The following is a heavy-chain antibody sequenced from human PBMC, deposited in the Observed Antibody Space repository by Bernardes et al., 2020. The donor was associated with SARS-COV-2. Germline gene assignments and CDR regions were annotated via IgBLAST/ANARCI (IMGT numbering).Heavy chain of an antibody. Sequence: ASVKVSCKASGYTFTSYGISWVRQAPGQGLEWMGWISGDEGNTNYAHKFHGRVTMTTDTSTSTAHMGLRSLRSDDTAVYYCAKVVGYSYGGGWFDPWGQGTLVTVSS. CDR3: AKVVGYSYGGGWFDP. D-gene: IGHD5-12*01. CDR1: GYTFTSYG. CDR2: ISGDEGNT. V-gene: IGHV1-18*01. J-gene: IGHJ5*02.